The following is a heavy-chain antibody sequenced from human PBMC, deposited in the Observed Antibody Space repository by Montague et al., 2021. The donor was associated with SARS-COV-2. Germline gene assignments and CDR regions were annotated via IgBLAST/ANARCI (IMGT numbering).Heavy chain of an antibody. J-gene: IGHJ3*02. Sequence: SETLSLTCTVSGGSISSYYWSWIRQPPGKGLEWIGYINYSGSINYNPSLKSRVTISVDTSKNQFSLKLSSVTAADTAVYYCARGSGWMGNAFDIWGQGTMVTVSS. CDR3: ARGSGWMGNAFDI. V-gene: IGHV4-59*01. CDR2: INYSGSI. D-gene: IGHD6-19*01. CDR1: GGSISSYY.